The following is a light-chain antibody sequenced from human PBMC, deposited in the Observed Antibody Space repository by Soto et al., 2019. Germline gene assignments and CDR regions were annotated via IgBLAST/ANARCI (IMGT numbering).Light chain of an antibody. J-gene: IGKJ1*01. CDR2: AAS. V-gene: IGKV3-20*01. Sequence: IVLSKYPSTLSLSPGERATLSCRASQSVSSSYLVWHQQKPGQAPRLLIYAASRRATGIPDRFSGSGSGTDFTLTIIILEHEDFAVYYCQQYGSLSWTFGEGTMV. CDR3: QQYGSLSWT. CDR1: QSVSSSY.